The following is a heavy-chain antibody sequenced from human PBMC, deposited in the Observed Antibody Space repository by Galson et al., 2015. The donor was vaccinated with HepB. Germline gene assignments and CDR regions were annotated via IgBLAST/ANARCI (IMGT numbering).Heavy chain of an antibody. D-gene: IGHD4/OR15-4a*01. CDR1: GYTFVNYG. V-gene: IGHV1-18*04. CDR2: INANNGDT. J-gene: IGHJ4*02. CDR3: ARDRDYRFDF. Sequence: SVKVSCKASGYTFVNYGISWLRQAPGQGLEWMGWINANNGDTIYAQKVQDRVSMTTDASTSTAYMELRSLRSDDTAVYYCARDRDYRFDFWGQGTLVTVSS.